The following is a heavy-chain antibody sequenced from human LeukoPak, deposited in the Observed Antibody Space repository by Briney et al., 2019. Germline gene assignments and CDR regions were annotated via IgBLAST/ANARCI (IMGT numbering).Heavy chain of an antibody. D-gene: IGHD3-22*01. CDR1: GGSISSGGYY. J-gene: IGHJ4*02. CDR2: LYNSGTT. CDR3: ARLYYYESSGYWNYFDY. V-gene: IGHV4-31*03. Sequence: PSQTLSFTCTVSGGSISSGGYYWSWIRQHPGKGLEWIGNLYNSGTTYYNPSLKSRVTISVDTSKNQFSLKLSSVTAADTAMYYCARLYYYESSGYWNYFDYWGQGTLVTVSS.